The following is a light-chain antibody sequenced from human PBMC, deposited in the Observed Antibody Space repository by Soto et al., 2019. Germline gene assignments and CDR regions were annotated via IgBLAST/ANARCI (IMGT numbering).Light chain of an antibody. CDR2: GAS. Sequence: ESVLTQSPGTLSLSPGERATLSCRASQSVSSNHLAWYQQKRGQPPRLLIYGASSRATGTPGRFSGSGSGTDFTLTISRVDPADFAVYYCQQYNNWPLTFGGGTKVDI. V-gene: IGKV3-20*01. J-gene: IGKJ4*01. CDR1: QSVSSNH. CDR3: QQYNNWPLT.